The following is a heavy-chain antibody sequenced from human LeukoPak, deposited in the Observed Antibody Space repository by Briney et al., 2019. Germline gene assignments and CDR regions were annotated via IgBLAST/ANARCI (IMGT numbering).Heavy chain of an antibody. D-gene: IGHD6-13*01. CDR3: ARDRIAAYNWFDP. J-gene: IGHJ5*02. V-gene: IGHV3-21*01. CDR1: GFTFSSYS. Sequence: PGGSLRLSCAASGFTFSSYSMNWVRQAPGKGLEWVSSISSSSSYIYYADSVKGRFTISRDNAKNSLYLQMNSLRAEDTAVYYCARDRIAAYNWFDPWGQGTLATVSS. CDR2: ISSSSSYI.